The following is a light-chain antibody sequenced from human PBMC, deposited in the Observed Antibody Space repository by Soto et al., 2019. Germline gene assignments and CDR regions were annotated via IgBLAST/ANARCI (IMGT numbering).Light chain of an antibody. CDR2: AAS. V-gene: IGKV1-6*01. CDR3: LHYFNYPRT. CDR1: QDIRNE. Sequence: AIQMTQSPPSLSASVGDRVTITCRASQDIRNELGWYQQQPGKAPKLLIYAASNLQSGVPSRFSGTGSGTDFTLTISSLQPEDSATYYCLHYFNYPRTGGQGTRVDIK. J-gene: IGKJ1*01.